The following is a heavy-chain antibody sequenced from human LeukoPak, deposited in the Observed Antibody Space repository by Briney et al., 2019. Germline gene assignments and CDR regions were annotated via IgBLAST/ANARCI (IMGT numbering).Heavy chain of an antibody. V-gene: IGHV3-23*01. CDR3: AKTRPLDSSSWSHGDY. CDR2: ICGSGDST. CDR1: GFTFGSYA. D-gene: IGHD6-13*01. J-gene: IGHJ4*02. Sequence: GGSLRLSCAASGFTFGSYAMSWVRQAPGEGLEWVSAICGSGDSTYYGDSVKGRFTISRDNSKNTLYLQMNSLRAEDTAVYYCAKTRPLDSSSWSHGDYWGQGTLVTVSS.